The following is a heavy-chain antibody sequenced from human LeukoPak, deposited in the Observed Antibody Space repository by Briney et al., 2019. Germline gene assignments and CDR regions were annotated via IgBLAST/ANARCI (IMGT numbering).Heavy chain of an antibody. Sequence: TGGSLRLSCAASGFIFSSYAMSWVRQAPGKGLEWVSAISGSGGSTYYADSVKGRFTISRDNAKNTLYLQMNSLRAEDTAVYYCARDGPGYNFYYYYGMDVWGQGTTVTVSS. CDR3: ARDGPGYNFYYYYGMDV. V-gene: IGHV3-23*01. CDR2: ISGSGGST. J-gene: IGHJ6*02. CDR1: GFIFSSYA. D-gene: IGHD5-24*01.